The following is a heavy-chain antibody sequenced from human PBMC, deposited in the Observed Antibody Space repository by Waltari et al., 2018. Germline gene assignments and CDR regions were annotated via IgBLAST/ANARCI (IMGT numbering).Heavy chain of an antibody. D-gene: IGHD2-15*01. CDR1: GFTFSSYS. CDR3: ARDRTSLYCSGGSCYHDY. CDR2: ISSSSSTI. V-gene: IGHV3-48*01. J-gene: IGHJ4*02. Sequence: EVQLVESGGGLVQPGGSLRLSCAASGFTFSSYSMNWVRQAPGKGLEWVSYISSSSSTIYYADSVKGRFTISRDNAKNSLYLQMNSLRAEDTAVYYCARDRTSLYCSGGSCYHDYWGQGTLVTVSS.